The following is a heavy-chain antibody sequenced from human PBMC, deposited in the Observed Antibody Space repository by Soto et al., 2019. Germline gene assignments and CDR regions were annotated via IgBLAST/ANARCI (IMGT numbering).Heavy chain of an antibody. Sequence: QVQLVQSGAEVKKPGSSVKVSCKASGGTFSSYAISWVRQAPGQGLEWMGGIIPILDTENYAQKFQGRVTITADKSTSTGYMELSSLRSEETAVYYCAREGDFWSGPYYYGMDVWGQGTTVTVSS. V-gene: IGHV1-69*06. J-gene: IGHJ6*02. CDR3: AREGDFWSGPYYYGMDV. CDR2: IIPILDTE. D-gene: IGHD3-3*01. CDR1: GGTFSSYA.